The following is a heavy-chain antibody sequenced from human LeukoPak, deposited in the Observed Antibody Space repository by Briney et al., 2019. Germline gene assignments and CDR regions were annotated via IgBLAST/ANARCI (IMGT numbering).Heavy chain of an antibody. Sequence: SETLSLTCAVYGGSFSGYYWSWIRQPPGKGLEWIGEINHSGSTNYSPSLKSRVTISVDTSKNQFSLKLSSVTAADTAVYYCASRKDFWSGRYYYYYMDVWGKGTTVTVSS. V-gene: IGHV4-34*01. CDR3: ASRKDFWSGRYYYYYMDV. D-gene: IGHD3-3*01. J-gene: IGHJ6*03. CDR2: INHSGST. CDR1: GGSFSGYY.